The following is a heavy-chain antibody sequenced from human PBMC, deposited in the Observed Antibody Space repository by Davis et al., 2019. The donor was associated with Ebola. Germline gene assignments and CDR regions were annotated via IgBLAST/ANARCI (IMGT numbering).Heavy chain of an antibody. J-gene: IGHJ5*02. CDR1: GGSFSGYY. D-gene: IGHD1-14*01. V-gene: IGHV4-34*01. Sequence: MPSETLSLTCAVYGGSFSGYYWSWIRQPPGKGLEWIGEINHSGSTNYNPSLKSRVTISVDTSKNQFSLKLSSVTAADTAVYYCARKYNINWFDPWGQGTLVTVSS. CDR3: ARKYNINWFDP. CDR2: INHSGST.